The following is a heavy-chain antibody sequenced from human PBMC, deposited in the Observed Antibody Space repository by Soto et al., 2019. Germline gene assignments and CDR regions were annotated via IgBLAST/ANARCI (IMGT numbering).Heavy chain of an antibody. Sequence: ETLSLTCNVSGGPISNYYWSWVRQPAGKGLEWVGRIYSDGATNYSPSLKSRVFMSLDMSGNQFSLQLNSVTAADTAVYYCSRVGCSNSNCQTRGMDVWGQGTLVTVSS. CDR1: GGPISNYY. CDR3: SRVGCSNSNCQTRGMDV. CDR2: IYSDGAT. J-gene: IGHJ4*02. D-gene: IGHD2-2*01. V-gene: IGHV4-4*07.